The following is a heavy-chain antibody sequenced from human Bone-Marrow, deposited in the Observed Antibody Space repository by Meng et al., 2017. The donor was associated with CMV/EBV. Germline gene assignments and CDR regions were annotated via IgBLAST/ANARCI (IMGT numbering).Heavy chain of an antibody. D-gene: IGHD6-13*01. J-gene: IGHJ4*02. CDR1: GFTFSSYA. V-gene: IGHV3-30*04. CDR2: ISYDGSNK. CDR3: ARDLTRSSWYIPDY. Sequence: GGSLRLSCAASGFTFSSYAMHWVRQAPGKGLEWVAVISYDGSNKYYADSVKGRFTNSRDNSKNTLYLQMNSLRAEDTAVYYCARDLTRSSWYIPDYWGQGTLVTVSS.